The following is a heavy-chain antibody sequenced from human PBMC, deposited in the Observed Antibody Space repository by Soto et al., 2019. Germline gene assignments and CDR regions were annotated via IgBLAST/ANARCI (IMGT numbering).Heavy chain of an antibody. CDR3: TRAWGTPRDY. J-gene: IGHJ4*02. D-gene: IGHD3-16*01. CDR2: MNPNSGNT. V-gene: IGHV1-8*01. Sequence: VRQATGQGLEWMGWMNPNSGNTGYAQKFQGRVTMTRNTSISTAYMELSSLRSEDTAVYYCTRAWGTPRDYWGQGTLVTVSS.